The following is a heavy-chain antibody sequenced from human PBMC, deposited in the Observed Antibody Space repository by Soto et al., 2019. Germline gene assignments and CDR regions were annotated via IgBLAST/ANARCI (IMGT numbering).Heavy chain of an antibody. CDR3: ASLFGDQPGGSPIDY. CDR2: IYYSGST. D-gene: IGHD3-10*02. V-gene: IGHV4-30-4*01. Sequence: SETLSLTCTVSGGSISSGDYYWSWIRQPPGKGLEWIGYIYYSGSTYYNPSLKSRVTISVDTSKNQFSLKLSSVTAADTAVYYCASLFGDQPGGSPIDYWGQGTLVTVSS. CDR1: GGSISSGDYY. J-gene: IGHJ4*02.